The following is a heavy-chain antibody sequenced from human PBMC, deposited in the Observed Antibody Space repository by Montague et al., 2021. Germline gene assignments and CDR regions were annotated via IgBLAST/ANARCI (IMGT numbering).Heavy chain of an antibody. Sequence: SETLSLTCTISGGSVTRGSYSRTCIRQPPGKGPEWLGYIYYSCSTNYNPSLKSRVTISVDTPKNQFSLKLTSVTAAYSAVYYCAKAHVLPRGWFDTWGQGTL. J-gene: IGHJ5*02. D-gene: IGHD3-10*01. V-gene: IGHV4-61*01. CDR1: GGSVTRGSYS. CDR3: AKAHVLPRGWFDT. CDR2: IYYSCST.